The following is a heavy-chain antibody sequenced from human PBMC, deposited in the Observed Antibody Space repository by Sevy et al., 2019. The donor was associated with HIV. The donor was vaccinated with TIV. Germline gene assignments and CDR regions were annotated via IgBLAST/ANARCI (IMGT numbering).Heavy chain of an antibody. J-gene: IGHJ6*02. V-gene: IGHV3-21*01. Sequence: GGSLRLSCAASGFTFSSYSMNWVRQAPGKGLEWVSSISSSSSYIYYADSVKGRFTISRDNAKNSLYLQMNRLRAEDTAVSYCAGGRYDLWGYYYYYGMDVWGQGTTVTVSS. CDR1: GFTFSSYS. CDR2: ISSSSSYI. D-gene: IGHD3-3*01. CDR3: AGGRYDLWGYYYYYGMDV.